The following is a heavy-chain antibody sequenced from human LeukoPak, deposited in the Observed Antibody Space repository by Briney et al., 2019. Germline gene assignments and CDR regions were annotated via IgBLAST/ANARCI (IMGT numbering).Heavy chain of an antibody. J-gene: IGHJ4*02. CDR1: GFTFNTYW. CDR2: INGDGSST. CDR3: ARDMEMATISGFDY. D-gene: IGHD5-24*01. Sequence: GGSLRLSCAASGFTFNTYWMHWVRRAPGKGLVWVSRINGDGSSTTYADSVKGRFTISRDNAKNTLYLQMNSLRAEDTAVYYCARDMEMATISGFDYWGQGTLVTVSS. V-gene: IGHV3-74*03.